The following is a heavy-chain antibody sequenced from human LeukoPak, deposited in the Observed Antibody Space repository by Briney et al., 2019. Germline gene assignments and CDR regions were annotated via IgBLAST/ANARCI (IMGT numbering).Heavy chain of an antibody. Sequence: SETLSLTCTVSGGSISSYYWSWIRQPLGKGLEWIGYIYYSGSTNYNPSLKSRVTISVDTSKNQFSLKLSSVTAADTAVYYCARGGGIRTYYYYMDVWGKGTTVTVSS. D-gene: IGHD3-3*02. J-gene: IGHJ6*03. CDR2: IYYSGST. CDR3: ARGGGIRTYYYYMDV. V-gene: IGHV4-59*01. CDR1: GGSISSYY.